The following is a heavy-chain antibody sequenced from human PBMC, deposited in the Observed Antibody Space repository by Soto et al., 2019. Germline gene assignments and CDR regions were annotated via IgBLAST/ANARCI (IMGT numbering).Heavy chain of an antibody. CDR3: ATSLSPWGPMNLGGWYYFDY. CDR2: IYYSGST. CDR1: GGSISSYY. J-gene: IGHJ4*02. Sequence: PSETLSLTYTVSGGSISSYYWSWIRQPPGKGLEWIGYIYYSGSTYYNPSLKSRVTISVDTSKNQFSLKLSSVTAADTAVYYCATSLSPWGPMNLGGWYYFDYWGQGTLVTVSS. D-gene: IGHD6-19*01. V-gene: IGHV4-59*08.